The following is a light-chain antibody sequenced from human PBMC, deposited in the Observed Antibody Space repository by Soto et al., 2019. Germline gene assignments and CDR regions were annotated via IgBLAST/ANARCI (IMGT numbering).Light chain of an antibody. CDR2: INSDGSH. Sequence: QPVLTQSPSASASLGASVKLTCTLSTGHSSYAIAWHQQQPERGPRYLMKINSDGSHNKGDGIPDRFSGSTSGAERYLTISSLQSEDEADYYCQSFDRGQSYDNRLSGVFGGGTKVTVL. J-gene: IGLJ3*02. V-gene: IGLV4-69*01. CDR1: TGHSSYA. CDR3: QSFDRGQSYDNRLSGV.